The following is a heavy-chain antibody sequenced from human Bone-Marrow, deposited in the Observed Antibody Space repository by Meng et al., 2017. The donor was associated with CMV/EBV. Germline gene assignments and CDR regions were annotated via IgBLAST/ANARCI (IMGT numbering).Heavy chain of an antibody. J-gene: IGHJ1*01. CDR2: IYYSGST. CDR1: GGSISSSSYY. Sequence: SETLSLTCTVSGGSISSSSYYWGWIRQPPGKGLEWIGSIYYSGSTYYNPSLKSRVTISVDTSKNQFSLKLSSVTAADTAVYYCARDPGNIYCSSTSCYPQYFQHWGQGTLVTVSS. V-gene: IGHV4-39*07. D-gene: IGHD2-2*01. CDR3: ARDPGNIYCSSTSCYPQYFQH.